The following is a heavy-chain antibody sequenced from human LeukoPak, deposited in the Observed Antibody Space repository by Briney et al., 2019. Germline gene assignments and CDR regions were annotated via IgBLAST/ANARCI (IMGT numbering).Heavy chain of an antibody. CDR2: IRSKAYGGTT. V-gene: IGHV3-49*03. Sequence: GGSLRLSCTASGFTFGDYAMSWFRQAPGEGLEWVGFIRSKAYGGTTEYAASVKGRFTISRDDSKSIAYLQMNSLKTEDTAVYYCAKDRMGYFDYWGQGTLVTVSS. CDR3: AKDRMGYFDY. CDR1: GFTFGDYA. J-gene: IGHJ4*02. D-gene: IGHD1-26*01.